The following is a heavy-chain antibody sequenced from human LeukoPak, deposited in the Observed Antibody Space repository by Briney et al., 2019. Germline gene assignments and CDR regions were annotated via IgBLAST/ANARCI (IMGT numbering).Heavy chain of an antibody. CDR2: ISGSGGST. CDR3: AKGTLYSSGWYIFDY. D-gene: IGHD6-19*01. V-gene: IGHV3-23*01. CDR1: GFTFSSSA. J-gene: IGHJ4*02. Sequence: GGSLRLSCAASGFTFSSSAMSWVRQAPGKGLEWVSAISGSGGSTYYADSVKGRFTISRDNSKNTLYLQMNSLRAEDTAVYYCAKGTLYSSGWYIFDYWGQGTLVTVSS.